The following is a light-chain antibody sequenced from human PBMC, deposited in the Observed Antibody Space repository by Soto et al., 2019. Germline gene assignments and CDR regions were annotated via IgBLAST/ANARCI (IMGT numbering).Light chain of an antibody. CDR2: KAS. CDR3: QQYHSYPFT. CDR1: QSITNW. Sequence: DIQMTQSPSTLSASVGDRLSITCRASQSITNWLAWYQQKPGKAPKLLIYKASSLQSEVPSSFSGSASGPKFTLTISSLQPDDFATYYCQQYHSYPFTFGPGTKVDIK. J-gene: IGKJ3*01. V-gene: IGKV1-5*03.